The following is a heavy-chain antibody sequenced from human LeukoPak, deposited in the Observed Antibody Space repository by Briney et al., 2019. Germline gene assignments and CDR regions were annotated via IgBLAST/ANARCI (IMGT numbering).Heavy chain of an antibody. Sequence: ASVKVSFKASGYTFTTYFIHWVRQAPGQGLEWMGMINPSGGGTTYAQNFQGRVTMNRDTSTSTVYMDLSSLRSEDTALYYCARGENSGLFDYWGQGTLVTVSS. CDR1: GYTFTTYF. V-gene: IGHV1-46*01. J-gene: IGHJ4*02. CDR2: INPSGGGT. D-gene: IGHD3-10*01. CDR3: ARGENSGLFDY.